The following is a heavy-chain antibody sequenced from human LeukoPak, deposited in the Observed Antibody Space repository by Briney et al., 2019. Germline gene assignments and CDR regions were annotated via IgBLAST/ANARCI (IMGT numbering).Heavy chain of an antibody. D-gene: IGHD4-17*01. CDR1: GFTFSSYA. CDR3: VRKTTSQAFDI. CDR2: ISSNGGST. V-gene: IGHV3-64*01. J-gene: IGHJ3*02. Sequence: PGGSLRLSCAASGFTFSSYAMHWVRQAPGKGLEYVSAISSNGGSTYYANSVKGRFTISRDNSKNTLYLQMGSLRAEDMAVYYCVRKTTSQAFDIWGQGTMVTVSS.